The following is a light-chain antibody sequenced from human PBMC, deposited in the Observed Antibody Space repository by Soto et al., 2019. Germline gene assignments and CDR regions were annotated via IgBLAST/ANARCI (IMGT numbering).Light chain of an antibody. CDR2: DVR. CDR3: SSYTSSSTLV. V-gene: IGLV2-14*03. J-gene: IGLJ1*01. CDR1: SSDVGYYNY. Sequence: QSALTQPASVSGSPGQSITIPCTGTSSDVGYYNYVSWYQHHPGKAPKLMIYDVRDRPSGVSNRFSGSKSGNTASLTLSGLQAEDEADYCSSYTSSSTLVFGTGTKVTVL.